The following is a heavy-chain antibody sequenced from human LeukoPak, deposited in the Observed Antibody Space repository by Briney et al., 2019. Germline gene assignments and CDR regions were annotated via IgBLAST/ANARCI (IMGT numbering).Heavy chain of an antibody. Sequence: SVKVSCKASGGTFSSYAISWVRQAPGQGLEWMGGIIPIFGTAYYAQKFQGRVTITADKSTSTAYMELSRLRFEDTAVYYCARDVLGGSAYYFDYWGQGTLVTVSS. V-gene: IGHV1-69*06. CDR2: IIPIFGTA. J-gene: IGHJ4*02. CDR3: ARDVLGGSAYYFDY. D-gene: IGHD2-15*01. CDR1: GGTFSSYA.